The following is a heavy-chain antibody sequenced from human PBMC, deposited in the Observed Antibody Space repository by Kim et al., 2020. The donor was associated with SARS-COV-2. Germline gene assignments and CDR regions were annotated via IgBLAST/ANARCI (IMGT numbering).Heavy chain of an antibody. Sequence: GGSLRLSCAASGFTFSSYAMHWVRQAPGKGLEWVAVIWYDGSNKYYADSVKGRFTISRDNSKNTLYLQMNSLRAEDTAVYYCAKDGGDVEMATIGAFDIWGQGTMVTVSS. CDR2: IWYDGSNK. J-gene: IGHJ3*02. CDR3: AKDGGDVEMATIGAFDI. V-gene: IGHV3-33*06. D-gene: IGHD5-12*01. CDR1: GFTFSSYA.